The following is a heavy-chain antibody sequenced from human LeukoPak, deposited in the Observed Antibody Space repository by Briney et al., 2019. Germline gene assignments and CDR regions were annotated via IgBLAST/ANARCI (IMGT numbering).Heavy chain of an antibody. CDR2: ISSSGSRI. J-gene: IGHJ6*02. Sequence: GGSLRLSCAAFGFIFNTYEINWVRQAPGKGLEWVSYISSSGSRIYYADSVKGRFTISRDNAKNSLYLQMNSLRAEDTAIYYCARPRSDLYGLDVWGQGPTVIVSS. CDR1: GFIFNTYE. CDR3: ARPRSDLYGLDV. V-gene: IGHV3-48*03.